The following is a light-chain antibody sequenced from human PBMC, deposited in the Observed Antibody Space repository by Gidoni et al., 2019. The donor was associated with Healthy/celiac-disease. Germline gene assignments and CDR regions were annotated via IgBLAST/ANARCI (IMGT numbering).Light chain of an antibody. V-gene: IGKV3-11*01. Sequence: EIVLTQSPATLSLSPGERATLSCRASQSVSSYLAWYQQKPGQAPRLLIYDASNRATGIPARFSGSGSGTDFTLTISSLEREDFAVYYCQQRSNRITFXXXTRLEIK. J-gene: IGKJ5*01. CDR2: DAS. CDR3: QQRSNRIT. CDR1: QSVSSY.